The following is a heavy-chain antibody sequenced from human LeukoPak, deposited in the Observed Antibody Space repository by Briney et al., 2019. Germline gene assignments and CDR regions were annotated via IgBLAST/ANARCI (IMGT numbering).Heavy chain of an antibody. J-gene: IGHJ5*02. V-gene: IGHV3-30*02. D-gene: IGHD2-2*01. Sequence: GGSLRLSCAASGFTFSSYGMHWVRQAPGKGLEWVAFIRYDGSNKYYADSVKGRFTISRDNSKNTLYLQMNSLRAEDTAVYYCAKEVPIVVVPAAVPNWFDPWGQGTLVTVSS. CDR2: IRYDGSNK. CDR1: GFTFSSYG. CDR3: AKEVPIVVVPAAVPNWFDP.